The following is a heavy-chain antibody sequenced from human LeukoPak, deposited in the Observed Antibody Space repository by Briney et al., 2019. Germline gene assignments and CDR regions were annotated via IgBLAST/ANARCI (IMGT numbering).Heavy chain of an antibody. Sequence: GGSLRLSCAASGFTFSSYWMHWVRQAPGKGLVWVSRINSDGSSTSYADSVKGRFTISRDNAKNTLYLQMNCLRAEDTAVYYCAKLRGIAARVGLDYWGQGTLVTVSS. CDR3: AKLRGIAARVGLDY. V-gene: IGHV3-74*01. CDR2: INSDGSST. J-gene: IGHJ4*02. CDR1: GFTFSSYW. D-gene: IGHD6-6*01.